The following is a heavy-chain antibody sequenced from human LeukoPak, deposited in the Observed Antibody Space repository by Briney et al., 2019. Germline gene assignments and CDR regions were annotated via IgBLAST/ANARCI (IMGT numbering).Heavy chain of an antibody. CDR2: IRNKANSYTT. J-gene: IGHJ4*02. CDR1: GFTFSDHY. V-gene: IGHV3-72*01. Sequence: PGGSLRLSCAASGFTFSDHYMDWVRQAPGKGLEWIGRIRNKANSYTTEYAASVKGRLTISRDDSKNSLYLQMNSLKSEDTAVYYCARAVAGALNDYWGQGTLVTVSS. CDR3: ARAVAGALNDY. D-gene: IGHD1-26*01.